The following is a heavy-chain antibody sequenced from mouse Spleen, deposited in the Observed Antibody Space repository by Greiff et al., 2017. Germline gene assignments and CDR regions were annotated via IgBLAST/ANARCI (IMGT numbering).Heavy chain of an antibody. D-gene: IGHD1-1*01. V-gene: IGHV1-52*01. J-gene: IGHJ2*01. Sequence: VQLQQPGAELVRPGSSVKLSCKASGYTFTSYWMHWVKQRPIQGLEWIGNIDPSDSETHYNQKFKDKATLTVDKSSSTAYMQLSSLTSEDSAVYYCARGGYYGSSQYYFDYWGQGTTLTVSS. CDR3: ARGGYYGSSQYYFDY. CDR1: GYTFTSYW. CDR2: IDPSDSET.